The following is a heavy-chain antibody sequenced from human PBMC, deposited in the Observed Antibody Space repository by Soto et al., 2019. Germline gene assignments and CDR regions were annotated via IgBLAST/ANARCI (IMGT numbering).Heavy chain of an antibody. CDR3: ARIRHRNDFWSGYPYYFDY. D-gene: IGHD3-3*01. CDR2: IFSNDEK. CDR1: GFSLSNARMG. J-gene: IGHJ4*02. Sequence: SGPTLVNPTETLTLTCTVSGFSLSNARMGVSWIRQPPGKALEWLAHIFSNDEKSYSTSLKSRLTISKDTSKSQVVLTMTNMDPVDTATYYCARIRHRNDFWSGYPYYFDYWGQGTLVTVSS. V-gene: IGHV2-26*01.